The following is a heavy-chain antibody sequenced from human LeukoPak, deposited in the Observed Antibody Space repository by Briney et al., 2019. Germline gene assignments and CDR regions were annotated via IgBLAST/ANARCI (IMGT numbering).Heavy chain of an antibody. V-gene: IGHV3-21*01. D-gene: IGHD3-10*01. CDR3: ARGSDITMVRGVIITTHMDV. Sequence: GGSLRLSCAASGFTFSSYSMNWVRQAPGKGLEWVSSISSSSSYIYYADSVKGRFTISRDNAKNSLYLQMNSLRAEDTAVYYCARGSDITMVRGVIITTHMDVWGQGATVTVSS. CDR2: ISSSSSYI. CDR1: GFTFSSYS. J-gene: IGHJ6*02.